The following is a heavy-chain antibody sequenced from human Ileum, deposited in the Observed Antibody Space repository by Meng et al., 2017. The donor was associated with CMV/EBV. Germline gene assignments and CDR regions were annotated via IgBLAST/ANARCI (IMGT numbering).Heavy chain of an antibody. V-gene: IGHV4-34*01. CDR2: INYSGST. Sequence: SETLSLTCAVYGGSLGGYYWSWIRQPPRKGLEVIGEINYSGSTTYNPSLKSRLSISRDTSKNQFALKLNSVTAADTAVYYCARVSGLRSGDAWGQGTLVTVSS. CDR3: ARVSGLRSGDA. D-gene: IGHD3-3*01. CDR1: GGSLGGYY. J-gene: IGHJ5*02.